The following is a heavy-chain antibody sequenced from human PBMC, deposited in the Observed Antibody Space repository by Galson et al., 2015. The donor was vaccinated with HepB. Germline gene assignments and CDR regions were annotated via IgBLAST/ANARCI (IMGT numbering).Heavy chain of an antibody. V-gene: IGHV3-30-3*01. CDR2: ISADGSKK. CDR1: AFTFRNYN. J-gene: IGHJ6*02. CDR3: ARDLPDGDYGLDV. D-gene: IGHD4-17*01. Sequence: SLRLSCAASAFTFRNYNMHWVRQAPGKGLDWVALISADGSKKYYADSVRGRFTISRDNSRNTLYLQMDSLRPEDTAVYYCARDLPDGDYGLDVWRQGTTVTVSS.